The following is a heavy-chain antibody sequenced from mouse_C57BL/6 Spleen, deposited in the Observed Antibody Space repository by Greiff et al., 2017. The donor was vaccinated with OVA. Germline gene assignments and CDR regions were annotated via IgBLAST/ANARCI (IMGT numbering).Heavy chain of an antibody. J-gene: IGHJ2*01. CDR2: INPSSGYT. D-gene: IGHD2-3*01. Sequence: VQLQQSGAELARPGASVKMSCKASGYTFTSYTMHWVKQRPGQGLEWIGYINPSSGYTKYNQKFKDKATLTADKSSRTAYMQLSSLTSEDSAVYYCARSSDGSLDYWGQGTTLTVSS. CDR1: GYTFTSYT. V-gene: IGHV1-4*01. CDR3: ARSSDGSLDY.